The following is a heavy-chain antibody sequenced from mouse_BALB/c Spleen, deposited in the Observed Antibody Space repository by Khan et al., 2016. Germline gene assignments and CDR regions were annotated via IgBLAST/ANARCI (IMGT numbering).Heavy chain of an antibody. CDR1: GFTFSSYW. CDR2: IRLKSDNYAT. J-gene: IGHJ3*01. Sequence: EVKLEESGGGLVQPGGSLKLSCVASGFTFSSYWMYWVRQSPEKGLEWVAEIRLKSDNYATHYAESVKGKFTISRDDSKSRLYLQMNNLRSEDTGIYYCTDLGLAYWGQGTLVTVSA. V-gene: IGHV6-3*01. CDR3: TDLGLAY. D-gene: IGHD4-1*01.